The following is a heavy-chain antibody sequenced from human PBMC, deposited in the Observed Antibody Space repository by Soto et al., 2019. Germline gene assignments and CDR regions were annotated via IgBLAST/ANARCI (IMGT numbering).Heavy chain of an antibody. CDR1: GYTFTGYG. CDR3: ARDVSIAVAGNWFDP. Sequence: QVQLVQSGAEVKKPGAPVKVSCKASGYTFTGYGFSWVRKALGQGHEWMGWISAYNGNTNYAQKLQGRVTMTTDTSTSTAYMELRSLRSDDTAVYYCARDVSIAVAGNWFDPWGQGTLVTVSS. V-gene: IGHV1-18*01. D-gene: IGHD6-19*01. CDR2: ISAYNGNT. J-gene: IGHJ5*02.